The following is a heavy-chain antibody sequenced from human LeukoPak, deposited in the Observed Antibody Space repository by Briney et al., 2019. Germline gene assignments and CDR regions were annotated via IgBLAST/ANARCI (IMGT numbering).Heavy chain of an antibody. J-gene: IGHJ6*04. Sequence: SETLSLTCAVSGGSISSSNWWSWVRESPGKGLEWIGEIYHSGSTNYKPSLKSRVTISVDKSKNQFSLKLSSVTAADTAVYYCARDTVVPAAIEGYGMDVWGKGTTVTVSS. V-gene: IGHV4-4*02. CDR3: ARDTVVPAAIEGYGMDV. D-gene: IGHD2-2*01. CDR2: IYHSGST. CDR1: GGSISSSNW.